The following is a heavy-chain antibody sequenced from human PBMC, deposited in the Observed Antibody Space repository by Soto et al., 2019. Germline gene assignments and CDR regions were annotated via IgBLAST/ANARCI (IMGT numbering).Heavy chain of an antibody. V-gene: IGHV1-69*02. CDR2: IIPILGIA. CDR1: GGTFSSYT. CDR3: AHAKRAQSDDYYYYYYMDG. Sequence: QVQLVQSGAEVKKPGSSVKVSCQASGGTFSSYTISWVRQAPGQGLAWMGRIIPILGIANYAQKFQGRVKITADKSTSPAYMELSSLRYEDTAVYYCAHAKRAQSDDYYYYYYMDGWGKGTTVTVSS. J-gene: IGHJ6*03.